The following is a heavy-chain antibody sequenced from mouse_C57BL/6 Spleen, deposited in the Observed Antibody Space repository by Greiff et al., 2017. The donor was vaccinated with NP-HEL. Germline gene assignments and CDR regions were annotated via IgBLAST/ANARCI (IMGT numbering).Heavy chain of an antibody. V-gene: IGHV5-17*01. J-gene: IGHJ2*01. CDR1: GFTFSDYG. Sequence: EVNVVESGGGLVKPGGSLKLSCAASGFTFSDYGMHWVRQAPEKGLEWVAYISSGSSTIYYADTVKGRFTISRDNAKNTLFLQMTSLRSEDTAMYYCARKEAYYYGFDYWGQGTTLTVSS. D-gene: IGHD1-1*01. CDR3: ARKEAYYYGFDY. CDR2: ISSGSSTI.